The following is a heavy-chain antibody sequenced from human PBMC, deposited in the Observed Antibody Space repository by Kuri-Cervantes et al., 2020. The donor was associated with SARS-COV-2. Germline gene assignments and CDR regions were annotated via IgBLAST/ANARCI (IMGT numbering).Heavy chain of an antibody. V-gene: IGHV3-33*01. CDR1: GFTFSSYG. CDR3: ARDLVVSSGWDYYMDV. Sequence: LSLTCAASGFTFSSYGMHWVRQAPGKGLEWVAVIWYDGSNKYYADSVKGRFTISRDNSKNTLYLQMNSPRAEDTAVYYCARDLVVSSGWDYYMDVWGKGTTVTVSS. J-gene: IGHJ6*03. D-gene: IGHD6-19*01. CDR2: IWYDGSNK.